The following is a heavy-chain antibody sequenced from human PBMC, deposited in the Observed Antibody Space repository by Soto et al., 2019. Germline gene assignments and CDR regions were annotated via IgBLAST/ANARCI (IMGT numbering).Heavy chain of an antibody. CDR3: ARAGGYYDFSSGYYAGLDWFDP. CDR1: GVSISSGGYY. D-gene: IGHD3-3*01. V-gene: IGHV4-31*03. CDR2: IYYSGST. Sequence: TLSLTCPVSGVSISSGGYYWSWIRQHPGKGLEWIGYIYYSGSTYYNPSLKSRVTISVDTSKNQFSLKLSSVTAADPAVYYCARAGGYYDFSSGYYAGLDWFDPWGQGTRGTVS. J-gene: IGHJ5*02.